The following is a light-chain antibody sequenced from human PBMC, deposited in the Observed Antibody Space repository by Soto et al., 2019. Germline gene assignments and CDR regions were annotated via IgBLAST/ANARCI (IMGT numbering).Light chain of an antibody. CDR1: SGHSNYA. V-gene: IGLV4-69*01. CDR2: LNSDGSH. CDR3: QTWGTGIVV. J-gene: IGLJ2*01. Sequence: QAVVTQSPSASASLGASVKLTCTLSSGHSNYAIAWHQQQPEKGPRYLMKLNSDGSHSKGDGIPDRFSGSSSGAERSLTISSLQSEDEADYYCQTWGTGIVVFGGGTKVTVL.